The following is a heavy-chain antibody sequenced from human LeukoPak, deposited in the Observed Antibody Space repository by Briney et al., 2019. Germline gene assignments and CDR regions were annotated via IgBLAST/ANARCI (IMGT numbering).Heavy chain of an antibody. D-gene: IGHD1-1*01. J-gene: IGHJ4*02. CDR1: GASISDSY. CDR3: ARGQESPPTT. V-gene: IGHV4-59*13. CDR2: IYNTRRT. Sequence: SETLSLTCTVSGASISDSYCTWFRGPPGKVLEGIGYIYNTRRTDYNPSLNSRVTMSVDPSKNNKTQFSLNLRSVTAADTAVYYCARGQESPPTTWGQGTLVTVSS.